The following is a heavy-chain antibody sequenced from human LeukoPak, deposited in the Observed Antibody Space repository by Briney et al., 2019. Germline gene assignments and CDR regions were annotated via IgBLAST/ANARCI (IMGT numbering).Heavy chain of an antibody. D-gene: IGHD6-13*01. CDR1: GFTFSSYG. CDR2: IWYDGSNK. Sequence: PGGSLRLSCAASGFTFSSYGMHWVRQAPGKGLEWVAVIWYDGSNKYYADSVKGRFIISRDNPKNTLYLQMNSLRAEDTAVYYCAREWAYSSSWFGGNYYYGMDVWGQGTTVTVSS. V-gene: IGHV3-33*01. J-gene: IGHJ6*02. CDR3: AREWAYSSSWFGGNYYYGMDV.